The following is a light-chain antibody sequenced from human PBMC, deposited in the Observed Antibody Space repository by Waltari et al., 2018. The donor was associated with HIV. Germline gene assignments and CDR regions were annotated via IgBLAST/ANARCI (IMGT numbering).Light chain of an antibody. J-gene: IGLJ2*01. CDR2: GNI. CDR3: QSYDSSLTGWKV. Sequence: QSVLTQPPSVSGAPGQTVTISCTGSSSNIGAGYDVHWYQQLPGTAPKLLIYGNINRPSGVPDRFSGSKSATSASLAITGLQADDEGDYYCQSYDSSLTGWKVFGGGTKLTVL. CDR1: SSNIGAGYD. V-gene: IGLV1-40*01.